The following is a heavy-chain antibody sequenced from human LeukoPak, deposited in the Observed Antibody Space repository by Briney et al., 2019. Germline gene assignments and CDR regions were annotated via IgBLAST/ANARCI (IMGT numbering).Heavy chain of an antibody. CDR1: GYTFTDYY. CDR3: ARGVAAAGARWFDP. D-gene: IGHD6-13*01. Sequence: ASVKVSCKVSGYTFTDYYMHWVRQAPGQGLEWMGWINPKSGGTNYAQQFQGRVTMTRDTSISTAYMELSNLRSDDTAVYYCARGVAAAGARWFDPWGQGTLVTVSS. V-gene: IGHV1-2*02. CDR2: INPKSGGT. J-gene: IGHJ5*02.